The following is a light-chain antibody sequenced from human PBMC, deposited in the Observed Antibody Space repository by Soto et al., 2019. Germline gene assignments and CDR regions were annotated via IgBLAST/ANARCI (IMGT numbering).Light chain of an antibody. CDR3: HQYDNLPRA. Sequence: DIQMTQSPSSLSASIGDRVTITCQASQDIDNFLDWYQHRPGKAPKLLIYEASNLETGVPSRFIGGRSGTNYTFTITSLQPEDVDTYYCHQYDNLPRAFGPGTKVHVK. J-gene: IGKJ3*01. CDR2: EAS. V-gene: IGKV1-33*01. CDR1: QDIDNF.